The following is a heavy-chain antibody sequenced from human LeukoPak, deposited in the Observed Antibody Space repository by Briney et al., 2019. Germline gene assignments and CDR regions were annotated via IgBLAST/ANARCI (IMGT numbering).Heavy chain of an antibody. V-gene: IGHV4-39*01. D-gene: IGHD6-13*01. CDR2: IYYSGST. CDR1: GGSISSSSYY. J-gene: IGHJ4*02. CDR3: ARSHSSSWYALDY. Sequence: SETLSLTCTVSGGSISSSSYYWGWIRQPPGKGLEWIGSIYYSGSTYYNPSLKSRVTISVDTSKNQFSLKLSSVTAADTAVYYCARSHSSSWYALDYWGQGTLVTVSS.